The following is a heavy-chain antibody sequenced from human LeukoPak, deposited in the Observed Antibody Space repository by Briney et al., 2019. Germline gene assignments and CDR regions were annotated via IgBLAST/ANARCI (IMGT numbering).Heavy chain of an antibody. V-gene: IGHV3-69-1*01. J-gene: IGHJ3*02. CDR2: ISSSNNI. CDR3: AAHAEWLHTGDDAFDI. D-gene: IGHD3-3*01. Sequence: GGSLRLSCAVSGFRFSDYSMNWVRQAPGKGLEWVSYISSSNNIYYADSVKGRFTISRDNAKNSVWLQMNSLRAEDTAVYYCAAHAEWLHTGDDAFDIWGQGTLVTVSS. CDR1: GFRFSDYS.